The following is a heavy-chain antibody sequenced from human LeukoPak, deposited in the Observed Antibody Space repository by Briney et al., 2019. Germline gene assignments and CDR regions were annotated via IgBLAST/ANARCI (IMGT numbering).Heavy chain of an antibody. CDR3: AKAAYAGFGAVYYYYYMDV. V-gene: IGHV3-23*01. CDR1: GFTFISYG. J-gene: IGHJ6*03. CDR2: ISGSGGST. D-gene: IGHD3-10*01. Sequence: PGGSLRLSCAASGFTFISYGMSWVRQAPGKGLEWVSAISGSGGSTYYADSVKGRFTISRDNSKNTLYLQMNSLRAEDTAVYYCAKAAYAGFGAVYYYYYMDVWGKGTTVTISS.